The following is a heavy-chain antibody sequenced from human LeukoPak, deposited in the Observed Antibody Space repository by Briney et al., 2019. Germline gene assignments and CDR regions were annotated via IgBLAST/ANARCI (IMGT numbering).Heavy chain of an antibody. Sequence: SETLSLTCTVSGGSMNSYYWSWIRQPPGKGLEWIGYIYYSGSTIYSPSLKGRVSISVDTSKNQFSLNLTSVTAADTAVYYCARTNPDDWLDYWGQGTLVTVSS. J-gene: IGHJ4*02. CDR2: IYYSGST. CDR3: ARTNPDDWLDY. V-gene: IGHV4-59*01. CDR1: GGSMNSYY. D-gene: IGHD3-9*01.